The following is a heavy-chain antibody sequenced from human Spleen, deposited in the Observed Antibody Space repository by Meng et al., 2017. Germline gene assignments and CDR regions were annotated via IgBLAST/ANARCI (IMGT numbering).Heavy chain of an antibody. Sequence: GGSLRPSCAASGLTFSSNWMSGVRQAPGKGLQWVANINEDGSEKYYVDSVRGRFNISRDNAKKSLYLQMIGLRAEDTAVFYCATDRANIFEHWGQGTLVTVSS. CDR3: ATDRANIFEH. J-gene: IGHJ4*02. CDR2: INEDGSEK. CDR1: GLTFSSNW. D-gene: IGHD2/OR15-2a*01. V-gene: IGHV3-7*01.